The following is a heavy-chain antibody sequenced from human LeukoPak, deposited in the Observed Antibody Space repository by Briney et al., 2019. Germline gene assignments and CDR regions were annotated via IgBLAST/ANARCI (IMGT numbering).Heavy chain of an antibody. Sequence: GASVKVSCKASGYTFTGYYMHWVRQTPGQGLEWMGWINPNSGGTNYAQKFQGRVTMTRDTSISTAYMELSRVRSDDTAVYYCVRVGKWELDRFHDYWGQGTLVTVSS. J-gene: IGHJ4*02. CDR2: INPNSGGT. D-gene: IGHD1-26*01. V-gene: IGHV1-2*02. CDR3: VRVGKWELDRFHDY. CDR1: GYTFTGYY.